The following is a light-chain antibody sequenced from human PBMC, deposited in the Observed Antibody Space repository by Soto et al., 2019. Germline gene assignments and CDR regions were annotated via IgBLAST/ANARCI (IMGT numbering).Light chain of an antibody. CDR2: DNN. CDR1: SSNIGNNY. V-gene: IGLV1-51*01. CDR3: GAWDSSLRGGV. J-gene: IGLJ2*01. Sequence: QSVLTRPPSVSAAAGQKVTISCSGSSSNIGNNYVSWYQQVPGTAPKVLIYDNNKRPSGIPDRFSASKSGTSATLGITGLQTGDEADYYCGAWDSSLRGGVFGGGTKLTVL.